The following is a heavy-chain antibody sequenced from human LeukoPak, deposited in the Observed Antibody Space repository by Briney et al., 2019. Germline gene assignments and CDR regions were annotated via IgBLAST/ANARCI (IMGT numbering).Heavy chain of an antibody. Sequence: GSLRLSCAASGFTFSTYEMNWVRQAPGKGLEWVSYISVDGTYIRYADSVQGRFTVSRDSAKNSLYLQMNSLRAEDTAVYYCARDMMVPGVFMDHWGQGTLVTVSS. CDR3: ARDMMVPGVFMDH. D-gene: IGHD3-10*01. J-gene: IGHJ4*02. CDR1: GFTFSTYE. V-gene: IGHV3-48*03. CDR2: ISVDGTYI.